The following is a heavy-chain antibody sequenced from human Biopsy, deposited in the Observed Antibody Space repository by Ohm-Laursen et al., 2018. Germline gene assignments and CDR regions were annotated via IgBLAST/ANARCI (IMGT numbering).Heavy chain of an antibody. CDR3: ATKLTGYFHH. D-gene: IGHD3-9*01. CDR2: NIPILGAG. Sequence: SSVKVSCKSPEGTFSNYGVNWVRQAPGQGLEWLGGNIPILGAGNYAQKFQDRVTVAADTSTSTATMELRSLRSDDTAVYYCATKLTGYFHHWGQGTLVIVSS. CDR1: EGTFSNYG. J-gene: IGHJ1*01. V-gene: IGHV1-69*06.